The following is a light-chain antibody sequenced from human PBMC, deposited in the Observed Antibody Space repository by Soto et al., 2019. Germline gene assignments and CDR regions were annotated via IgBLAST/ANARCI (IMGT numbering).Light chain of an antibody. CDR2: GAS. V-gene: IGKV3-15*01. J-gene: IGKJ5*01. CDR3: QQYNNWPPT. CDR1: HSVSSD. Sequence: EIVLTQSPATLSVSPGERATLSWRASHSVSSDLAWYQQKPGQAPRLLIYGASTRAIGIPARFSGSGSGTEFTLTISSLQSEDFAVYYCQQYNNWPPTFGQGTRLEIK.